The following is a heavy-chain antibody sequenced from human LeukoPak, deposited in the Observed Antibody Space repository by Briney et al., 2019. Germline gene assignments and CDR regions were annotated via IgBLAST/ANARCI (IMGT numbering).Heavy chain of an antibody. CDR1: GYTFTGYY. J-gene: IGHJ4*02. V-gene: IGHV1-2*02. CDR2: INPNSGGT. CDR3: ARSLFGSGINFDY. Sequence: GASVKVSCKASGYTFTGYYMHWVRQAPGQGLEWMGWINPNSGGTNYAQKFQGRVTMTRDTSISTAYMELSRLRSDDTAVYYCARSLFGSGINFDYWGQGTLLTVSS. D-gene: IGHD3-10*01.